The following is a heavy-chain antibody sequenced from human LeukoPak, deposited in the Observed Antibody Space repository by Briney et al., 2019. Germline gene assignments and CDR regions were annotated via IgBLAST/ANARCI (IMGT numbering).Heavy chain of an antibody. J-gene: IGHJ3*02. CDR1: GGSISSHY. CDR2: IYYSGTT. V-gene: IGHV4-59*11. CDR3: ARNKMTTVTYDAFDI. D-gene: IGHD4-17*01. Sequence: SETLSLTCTVSGGSISSHYWSWIRQPPGKGLEWIGYIYYSGTTNYNPSLKSRVTISVDTSKNQFSLKLSSVTAADTAVYYCARNKMTTVTYDAFDIWGQGTVITVSS.